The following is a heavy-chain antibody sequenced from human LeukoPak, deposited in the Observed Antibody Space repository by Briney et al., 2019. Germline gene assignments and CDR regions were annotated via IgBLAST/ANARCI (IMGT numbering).Heavy chain of an antibody. V-gene: IGHV1-69*05. Sequence: ASVTVSCKASGDTLSDYAISWVRQAPGQGPEWMGGIVPIFGTTNYAQEFQARVTITTDESTNTVYMKLSSLRSDDTAVYFCAKDHTEGIDPWGQGTLVTVS. CDR3: AKDHTEGIDP. CDR2: IVPIFGTT. J-gene: IGHJ5*02. CDR1: GDTLSDYA. D-gene: IGHD1-14*01.